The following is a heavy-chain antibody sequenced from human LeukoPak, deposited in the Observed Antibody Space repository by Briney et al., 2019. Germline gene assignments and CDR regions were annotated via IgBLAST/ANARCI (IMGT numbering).Heavy chain of an antibody. Sequence: ASVKVSCKASGYTFTSYYMHWVRQAPGQGLEWMGIINPSGGSTSYAQKFQGRVTMTRDTSTSTVYMELSSLRSEDTAVYYCARDGDYDILTGHYGSKATFDYWGQGTLVTVSS. CDR3: ARDGDYDILTGHYGSKATFDY. V-gene: IGHV1-46*01. CDR2: INPSGGST. J-gene: IGHJ4*02. CDR1: GYTFTSYY. D-gene: IGHD3-9*01.